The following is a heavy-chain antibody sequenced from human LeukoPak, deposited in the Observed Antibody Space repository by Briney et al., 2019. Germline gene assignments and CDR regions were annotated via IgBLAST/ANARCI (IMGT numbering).Heavy chain of an antibody. CDR2: IYHSGST. V-gene: IGHV4-39*07. J-gene: IGHJ4*02. CDR3: AGYDFWSGYYLDY. CDR1: GGSISSRPYY. Sequence: PSETLSLTCTVSGGSISSRPYYWGWIRQPPGKGLEWIGSIYHSGSTYYNPSLKSRVTISVDRSKNQFSLKLSSVTAADTAVYYCAGYDFWSGYYLDYWGQGTLVTVSS. D-gene: IGHD3-3*01.